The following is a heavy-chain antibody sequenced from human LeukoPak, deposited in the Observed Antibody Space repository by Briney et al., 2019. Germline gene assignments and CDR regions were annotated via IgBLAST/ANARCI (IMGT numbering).Heavy chain of an antibody. CDR2: MNPNSGNT. J-gene: IGHJ6*03. D-gene: IGHD2-15*01. CDR3: ARGVVAAHYYYYMDV. V-gene: IGHV1-8*01. CDR1: GYTFTSYD. Sequence: ASVKVSCKASGYTFTSYDINWVRQATGQGLEWMGWMNPNSGNTGYAQKFQGRVTMTRNTSISTAYMELSSLRSDDTAVYYCARGVVAAHYYYYMDVWGKGTTVTISS.